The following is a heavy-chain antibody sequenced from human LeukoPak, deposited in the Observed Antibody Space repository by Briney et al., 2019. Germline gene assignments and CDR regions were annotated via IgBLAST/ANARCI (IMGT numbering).Heavy chain of an antibody. Sequence: ASVKVSCKASGYTFTNNYLHWVRQAPGPGLEWMGMIYPRDGSTSYAQNFQGRVTVTRDTSTTTVHMELRGLRSEDTAVYYCARDQEGFNYWGQGTVVTVSS. CDR2: IYPRDGST. V-gene: IGHV1-46*01. CDR1: GYTFTNNY. J-gene: IGHJ4*02. CDR3: ARDQEGFNY.